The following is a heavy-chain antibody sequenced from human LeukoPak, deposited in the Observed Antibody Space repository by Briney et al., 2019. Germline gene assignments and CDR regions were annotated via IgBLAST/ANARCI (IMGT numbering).Heavy chain of an antibody. Sequence: ASVKVSRKASGYTFTSYGISWVRQAPGQGLEWMGWISAYNGNTNYAQKLQGRVTMTTDTSTSTAYMELRSLRSDDTAVYYCARGGYYDILTGDFDYWGQGTLVTVSS. CDR3: ARGGYYDILTGDFDY. D-gene: IGHD3-9*01. V-gene: IGHV1-18*01. CDR2: ISAYNGNT. J-gene: IGHJ4*02. CDR1: GYTFTSYG.